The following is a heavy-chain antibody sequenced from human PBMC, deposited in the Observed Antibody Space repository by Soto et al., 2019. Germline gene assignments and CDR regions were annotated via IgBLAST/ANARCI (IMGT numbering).Heavy chain of an antibody. V-gene: IGHV1-69*01. Sequence: VEVSCEDSGGTFSSYAIRWVRQAPGQGLELMGGIIPIFGTANYAQKFQGRVTITADESTSTAYMELSSLRSEDTAVYYCARVTVVVPAAILYYYSGMAVWGQGTKVNVSS. CDR2: IIPIFGTA. CDR3: ARVTVVVPAAILYYYSGMAV. CDR1: GGTFSSYA. J-gene: IGHJ6*02. D-gene: IGHD2-2*01.